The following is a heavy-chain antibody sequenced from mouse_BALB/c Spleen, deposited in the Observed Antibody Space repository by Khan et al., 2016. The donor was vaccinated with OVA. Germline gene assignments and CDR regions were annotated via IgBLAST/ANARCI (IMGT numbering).Heavy chain of an antibody. CDR2: IWTGGIT. CDR1: GFSLSNYG. D-gene: IGHD2-2*01. CDR3: ARSYGYDVGGFAY. J-gene: IGHJ3*01. Sequence: QVQLKESGPGLVAPSQSLSITCTVSGFSLSNYGIHWVRQPPGKGLEWLGVIWTGGITNYNSALMSRLIIIKDNAKSQVYPKMNRVQTEDTAIYYCARSYGYDVGGFAYWGQGTLVTVST. V-gene: IGHV2-9*02.